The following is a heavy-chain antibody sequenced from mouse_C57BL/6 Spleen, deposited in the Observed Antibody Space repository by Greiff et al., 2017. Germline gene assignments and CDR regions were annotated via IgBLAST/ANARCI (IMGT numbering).Heavy chain of an antibody. CDR1: GFTFSDYY. J-gene: IGHJ2*01. CDR3: ARDWGSKGGFDY. V-gene: IGHV5-16*01. D-gene: IGHD1-1*01. CDR2: INYDGSST. Sequence: EVMLVESEGGLVQPGRSMKLSCTASGFTFSDYYMAWVRQVPEKGLEWVANINYDGSSTYYLDSLKSRFIISRDNAKNILYLQMSSLKSEDTATYYCARDWGSKGGFDYWGQGTTLTVSS.